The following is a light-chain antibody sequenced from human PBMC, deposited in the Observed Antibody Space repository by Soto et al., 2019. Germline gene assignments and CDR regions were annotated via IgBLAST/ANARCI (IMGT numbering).Light chain of an antibody. V-gene: IGKV3-15*01. Sequence: EIVMTQSPATLSVSPGERATLSCRASQSVSSNLSWYQQKPGQAPMLLIYGASTRATGIPARFSGSGSGTEFTLTISSLQSEYFAVDYCLQDNNWPWTFGQGTKVEIK. J-gene: IGKJ1*01. CDR1: QSVSSN. CDR3: LQDNNWPWT. CDR2: GAS.